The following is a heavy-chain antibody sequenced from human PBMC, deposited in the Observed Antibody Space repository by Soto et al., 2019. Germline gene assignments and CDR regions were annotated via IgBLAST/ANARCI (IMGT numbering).Heavy chain of an antibody. J-gene: IGHJ3*02. CDR2: IYYSGST. D-gene: IGHD6-13*01. V-gene: IGHV4-59*12. CDR1: GGSISSYY. Sequence: SETLSLTCTVSGGSISSYYWSWIRQPPGKGLEWIGYIYYSGSTNYNPSLKSRVTISVDTSKNQFSLKLSSVTAADTAVYYCAGDPVAASGTAFNIWGQGTLVTVSS. CDR3: AGDPVAASGTAFNI.